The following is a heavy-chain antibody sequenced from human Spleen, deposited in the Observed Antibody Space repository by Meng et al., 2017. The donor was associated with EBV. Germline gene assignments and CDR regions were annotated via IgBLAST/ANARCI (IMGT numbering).Heavy chain of an antibody. CDR2: ISFDGSYK. CDR1: GFTLSSHG. V-gene: IGHV3-30*18. CDR3: AKDLPPDP. Sequence: QEQLVESGGGVVQPGRSLRLSRAASGFTLSSHGMHWVRQTPGKGLEWVAFISFDGSYKYYADSVKGRFTISRDNSKNTLYLQLNSLRAEDTAMYYCAKDLPPDPWGQGTLVTASS. J-gene: IGHJ5*02.